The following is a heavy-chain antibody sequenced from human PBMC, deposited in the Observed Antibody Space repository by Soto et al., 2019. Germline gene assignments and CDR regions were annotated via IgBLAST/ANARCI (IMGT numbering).Heavy chain of an antibody. CDR2: ISWNSGSI. V-gene: IGHV3-9*01. CDR1: GFTFDDYG. D-gene: IGHD6-13*01. CDR3: AKDVGGRIAASYGRDV. Sequence: EVQLVESGGGLVQPGRSLRLSCAVSGFTFDDYGMEWVRQAPGKGLAWVSGISWNSGSIGYADSVKGRFTISRDNAKNSLYLQMNSLRAEDTALYCCAKDVGGRIAASYGRDVWGQGTTVTVSS. J-gene: IGHJ6*02.